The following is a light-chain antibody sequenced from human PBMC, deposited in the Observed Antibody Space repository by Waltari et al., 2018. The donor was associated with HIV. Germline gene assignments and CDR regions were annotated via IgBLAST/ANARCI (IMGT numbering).Light chain of an antibody. CDR1: QSVLYSSNNKNY. CDR3: QQYYSTPPLT. CDR2: WAS. V-gene: IGKV4-1*01. Sequence: DIVMTQSPDSLAVSLGERATINCKSSQSVLYSSNNKNYLACDQQKPGQPPKLLIYWASTRESGVPDRFSGSGSGTDFTLTISSLQAEDVAVYYCQQYYSTPPLTFGGGTKVEIK. J-gene: IGKJ4*01.